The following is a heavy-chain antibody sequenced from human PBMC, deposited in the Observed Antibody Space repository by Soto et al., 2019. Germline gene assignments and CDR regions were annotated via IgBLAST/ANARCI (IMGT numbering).Heavy chain of an antibody. J-gene: IGHJ4*02. CDR1: GFTFRIWA. D-gene: IGHD1-26*01. V-gene: IGHV3-23*01. CDR2: ISGSGGST. Sequence: GSRRPGCSASGFTFRIWAMSWVRQAPGKGLEWVSAISGSGGSTYYADSVKGRFTISRDNSKNKLYLQMNSLRAEDTAVSYCAKVGGRSGTIDYWGQGTLVTVYS. CDR3: AKVGGRSGTIDY.